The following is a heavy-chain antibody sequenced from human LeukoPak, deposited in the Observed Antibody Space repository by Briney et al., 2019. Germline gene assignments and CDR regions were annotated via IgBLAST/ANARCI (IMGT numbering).Heavy chain of an antibody. J-gene: IGHJ5*02. V-gene: IGHV4-39*01. CDR3: ARGQSKAARAGP. CDR2: IYYSGST. Sequence: PSETLSLTCTVSGGSISSSSYYWGWIRQPPGKGLEWIGSIYYSGSTYYNPSLKSRVTISVDTSKNQFSLKLSSVTAADTAVYYCARGQSKAARAGPWGQGTLVTVSS. CDR1: GGSISSSSYY. D-gene: IGHD6-19*01.